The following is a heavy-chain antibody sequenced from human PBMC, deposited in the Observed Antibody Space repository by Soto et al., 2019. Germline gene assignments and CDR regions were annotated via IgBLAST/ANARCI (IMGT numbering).Heavy chain of an antibody. D-gene: IGHD2-15*01. V-gene: IGHV4-31*03. J-gene: IGHJ6*02. CDR2: IYYSGGT. CDR1: GGSISSGGSS. Sequence: QVQLQESGPGLVKPSQTLSLTCTVSGGSISSGGSSWSGIRQHQGKGLGGIGYIYYSGGTYYNPSLKSRVTISVDTSKNQFSLKLSSVTAADTAVYYCARAGWYGLSISYGMDVWGQGTTVTVSS. CDR3: ARAGWYGLSISYGMDV.